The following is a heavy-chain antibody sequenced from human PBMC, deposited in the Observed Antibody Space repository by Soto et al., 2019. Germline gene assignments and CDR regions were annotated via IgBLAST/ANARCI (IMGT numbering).Heavy chain of an antibody. CDR3: ARTPGDAYYYYYGMDV. V-gene: IGHV1-69*13. CDR2: IIPIFGTA. CDR1: GGTFSSYA. J-gene: IGHJ6*02. Sequence: GASVKVSCKASGGTFSSYAISWVRQAPGQGLEWMGGIIPIFGTANYAQKFQGRVTITADESTSTAYMELSSLRSEDTAVYYCARTPGDAYYYYYGMDVWGQGTTVTVSS. D-gene: IGHD2-21*01.